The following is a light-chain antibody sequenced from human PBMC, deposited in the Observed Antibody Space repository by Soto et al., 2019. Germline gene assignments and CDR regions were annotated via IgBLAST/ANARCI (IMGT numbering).Light chain of an antibody. CDR3: QQYHSFFSVT. Sequence: DIQMTHSPSAVSASVGDRVTITCRASQGISSYLAWYQRKPGKAPKLLIYATSTLQSGVPPRFSGSRSGTEFTLTIRSLQPDDCGTYYCQQYHSFFSVTFGQGTTGDIK. V-gene: IGKV1-16*01. J-gene: IGKJ1*01. CDR2: ATS. CDR1: QGISSY.